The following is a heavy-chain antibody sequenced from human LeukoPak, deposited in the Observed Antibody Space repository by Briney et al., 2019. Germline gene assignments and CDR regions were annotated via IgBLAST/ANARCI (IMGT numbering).Heavy chain of an antibody. V-gene: IGHV4-4*07. J-gene: IGHJ3*02. CDR3: AREGDSSGWYGSAFDI. D-gene: IGHD6-19*01. CDR1: GGSISSYY. CDR2: IYTSGST. Sequence: PSEALSLTCTVSGGSISSYYWSWIRQPAGKGLEWIGRIYTSGSTNYNPSLKSRVTMSVDTSKNQFSLKLSSVTAADTAVYYCAREGDSSGWYGSAFDIWGQGTMVTVSS.